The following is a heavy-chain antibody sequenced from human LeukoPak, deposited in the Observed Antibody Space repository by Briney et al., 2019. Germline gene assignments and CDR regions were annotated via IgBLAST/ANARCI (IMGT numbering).Heavy chain of an antibody. V-gene: IGHV1-69*05. CDR3: ARVSARDCSSNSCWGWLDP. J-gene: IGHJ5*02. CDR1: GGSFSRYA. Sequence: GASVKVSCKASGGSFSRYAILWLRQAPGQGLEWMGGINPVFNTPHYAPKFQGRVTITMDESTSTVYMELSSLKSEDTAVFYCARVSARDCSSNSCWGWLDPWGQGTLVTVSS. D-gene: IGHD2-2*01. CDR2: INPVFNTP.